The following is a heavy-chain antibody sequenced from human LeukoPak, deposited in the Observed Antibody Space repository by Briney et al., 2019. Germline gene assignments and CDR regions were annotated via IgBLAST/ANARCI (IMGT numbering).Heavy chain of an antibody. V-gene: IGHV3-53*01. D-gene: IGHD5-18*01. CDR2: IYSGGST. CDR3: ARGVGDAPAMVTLRYYYYYYYMDV. J-gene: IGHJ6*03. Sequence: PGGSLRLSCAASGFTVSSNYMSWVRQAPGKGPEWVSVIYSGGSTYYADSVKGRFTISRDNSKNTLYLQMNSLRAEDTAVYYCARGVGDAPAMVTLRYYYYYYYMDVWGKGTTVTVTS. CDR1: GFTVSSNY.